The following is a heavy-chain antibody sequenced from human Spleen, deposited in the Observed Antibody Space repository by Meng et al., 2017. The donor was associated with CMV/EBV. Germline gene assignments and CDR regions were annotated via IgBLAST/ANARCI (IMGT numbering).Heavy chain of an antibody. CDR3: ARLRAEPHATDHFDH. CDR1: GGSFSNRLYY. J-gene: IGHJ4*02. D-gene: IGHD2-15*01. V-gene: IGHV4-39*07. Sequence: SETLSLTCTGSGGSFSNRLYYWGWIRQPPGKGLEWIGNIYYSGSAFYTPSLKSQVTISIDTSNNQFSMRLISVTAADTAVYYCARLRAEPHATDHFDHWGRGTLVTVSS. CDR2: IYYSGSA.